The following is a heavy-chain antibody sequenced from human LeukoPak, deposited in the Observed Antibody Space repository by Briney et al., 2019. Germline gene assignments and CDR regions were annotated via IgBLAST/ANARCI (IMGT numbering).Heavy chain of an antibody. CDR3: ASDSLIITMVRGVPAYYYYGGAV. D-gene: IGHD3-10*01. CDR1: VGSISSYY. Sequence: PSETLSLSCTVSVGSISSYYWRWIRQPPGKGLEWIGYIYYSGSTNYNPSLKSRVTISVDTSKNQFSLKLSSVTAADTAVYYCASDSLIITMVRGVPAYYYYGGAVWGQGTTVTVSS. J-gene: IGHJ6*02. CDR2: IYYSGST. V-gene: IGHV4-59*01.